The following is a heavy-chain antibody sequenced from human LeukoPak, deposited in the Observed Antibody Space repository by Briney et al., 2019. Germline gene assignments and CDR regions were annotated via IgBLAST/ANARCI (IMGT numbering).Heavy chain of an antibody. Sequence: ASVKASCKVSGRTLSQFSLQWVRQVPGKGLEWMGGSDPKDKTFYAQNFQGRVTLTEVTSTDTAYMELSSLIFEDTAVYYCAIRRLAVASAPFDHWGQGTLVTVSS. CDR2: SDPKDKT. CDR3: AIRRLAVASAPFDH. CDR1: GRTLSQFS. J-gene: IGHJ5*02. V-gene: IGHV1-24*01. D-gene: IGHD3-16*01.